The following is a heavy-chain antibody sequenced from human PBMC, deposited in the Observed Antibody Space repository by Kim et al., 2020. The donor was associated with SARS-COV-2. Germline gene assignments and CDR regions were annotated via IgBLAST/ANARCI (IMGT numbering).Heavy chain of an antibody. D-gene: IGHD3-22*01. CDR3: TSNIVVRSNPDF. J-gene: IGHJ4*02. CDR1: GYSFISYW. V-gene: IGHV5-51*01. CDR2: INAYDSET. Sequence: GESLKISCKGSGYSFISYWIGWVRQKPGKGLEWMGIINAYDSETIYSPSFEGQVTISVDKSIDTAYLQWTSLKASDTAMYFWTSNIVVRSNPDFWVQGTL.